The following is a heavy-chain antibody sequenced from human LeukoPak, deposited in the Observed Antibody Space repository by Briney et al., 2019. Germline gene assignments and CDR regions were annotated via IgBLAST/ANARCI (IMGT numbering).Heavy chain of an antibody. CDR3: AKDQEWELLN. D-gene: IGHD1-26*01. Sequence: GGSLRLSCASSGFTFSSYGMHWVRQAPGKGLEWVAVISYDGSNKYYADSVKGRFTISRDNSKNTLYLQMNSLRAEDTAVYYCAKDQEWELLNWGQGTLVTVSS. V-gene: IGHV3-30*18. CDR2: ISYDGSNK. CDR1: GFTFSSYG. J-gene: IGHJ4*02.